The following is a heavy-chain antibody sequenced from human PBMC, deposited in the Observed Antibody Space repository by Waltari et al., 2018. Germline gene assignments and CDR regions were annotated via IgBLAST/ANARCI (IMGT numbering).Heavy chain of an antibody. J-gene: IGHJ5*02. Sequence: QVQLMQSGAEVIKPGASVKVSCRASGYTFTTYEINWVRQASGQGLEWMGWITTNTENPTYTQGFTRRFVFSLDTSVRTAYLQINDLKAEDTAIYYCAREVVPAAKIVVNWFDPWGQGTQVTVSS. CDR3: AREVVPAAKIVVNWFDP. D-gene: IGHD2-2*01. V-gene: IGHV7-4-1*02. CDR1: GYTFTTYE. CDR2: ITTNTENP.